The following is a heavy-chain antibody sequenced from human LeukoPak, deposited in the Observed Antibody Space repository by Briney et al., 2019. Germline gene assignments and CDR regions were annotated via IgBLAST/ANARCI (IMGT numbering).Heavy chain of an antibody. CDR1: GGSFSGYY. D-gene: IGHD3-9*01. J-gene: IGHJ6*04. V-gene: IGHV4-34*01. CDR3: GRARRYYDIPDV. Sequence: SETLSLTCAVYGGSFSGYYWSWIRQPPGKGLEWIGEINHSGSTNYNPSLKSRVTISVDTSKNQFSLKLSSVTAADTAVYYCGRARRYYDIPDVWGKGTTVTVSS. CDR2: INHSGST.